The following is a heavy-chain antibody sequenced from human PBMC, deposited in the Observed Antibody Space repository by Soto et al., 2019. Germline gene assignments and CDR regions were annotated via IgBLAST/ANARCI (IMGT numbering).Heavy chain of an antibody. CDR3: ARDGRYCSGGSCYYFFDY. Sequence: VQLVESGGGVVQPGRSLRLSCAASGFTFSSYAMHWVRQAPGKGLEWVAVISYDGSNKYYADSVKGRFTISRDNSKNTLYLQMNSLRAEDTAVYYCARDGRYCSGGSCYYFFDYWGQGTLVTVSS. CDR2: ISYDGSNK. J-gene: IGHJ4*02. D-gene: IGHD2-15*01. V-gene: IGHV3-30-3*01. CDR1: GFTFSSYA.